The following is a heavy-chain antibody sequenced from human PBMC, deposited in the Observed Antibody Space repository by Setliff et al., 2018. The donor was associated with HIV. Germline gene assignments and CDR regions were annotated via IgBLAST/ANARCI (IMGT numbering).Heavy chain of an antibody. V-gene: IGHV2-5*01. CDR1: GLTLSTRGVG. D-gene: IGHD1-1*01. Sequence: GSGPTLVNPTQTLTLTCTFSGLTLSTRGVGVGWIRQSPGKALEWLAFIYWNNNKHYSTSLKSRLTVTKDTSKNRVVFTMTNMDPVDTATYYCAYSDRQLRGPYFDFWGQGTPVTVSS. J-gene: IGHJ4*02. CDR2: IYWNNNK. CDR3: AYSDRQLRGPYFDF.